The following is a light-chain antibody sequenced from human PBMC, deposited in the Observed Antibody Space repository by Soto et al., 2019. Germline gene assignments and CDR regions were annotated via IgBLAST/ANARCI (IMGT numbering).Light chain of an antibody. CDR2: GAS. J-gene: IGKJ5*01. Sequence: EVVMTQSPATVPVSPVVIVTLSFKARPSVSSSYLACYQQKPGQAPRLVIYGASSRATGIPDRFSGSGSGTDFTLTISRLETEDFAVYYCQQYGSSITFGQGTRLEIK. CDR3: QQYGSSIT. CDR1: PSVSSSY. V-gene: IGKV3-20*01.